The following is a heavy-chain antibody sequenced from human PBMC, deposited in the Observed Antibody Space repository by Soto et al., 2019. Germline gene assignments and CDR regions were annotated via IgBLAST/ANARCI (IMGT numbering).Heavy chain of an antibody. V-gene: IGHV3-33*01. D-gene: IGHD3-10*01. CDR1: GFTFSSYG. CDR3: ARDRWFGELLVSYYYGMDV. J-gene: IGHJ6*02. Sequence: PGGSLRLSCAASGFTFSSYGMHWVRQAPGKGLEWVAVIWYDGSNKYYADSVKGRFTISRDNSKNTLYLQMNSLRAEDTAVYYCARDRWFGELLVSYYYGMDVWGQGTTVTVSS. CDR2: IWYDGSNK.